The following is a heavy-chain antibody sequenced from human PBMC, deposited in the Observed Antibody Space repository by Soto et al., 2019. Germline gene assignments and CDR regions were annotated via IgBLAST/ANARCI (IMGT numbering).Heavy chain of an antibody. CDR1: GGSISSYY. D-gene: IGHD6-13*01. CDR3: ARVSSRGNWYFDR. J-gene: IGHJ2*01. V-gene: IGHV4-59*01. CDR2: IYYSGST. Sequence: SETLSLTCTVSGGSISSYYWSWIRQPPGKGLEWIGYIYYSGSTNYNPSLKSRVTISVDTSKNQFSLKLSSVTAADTAVYYCARVSSRGNWYFDRWCRGTRVTVSS.